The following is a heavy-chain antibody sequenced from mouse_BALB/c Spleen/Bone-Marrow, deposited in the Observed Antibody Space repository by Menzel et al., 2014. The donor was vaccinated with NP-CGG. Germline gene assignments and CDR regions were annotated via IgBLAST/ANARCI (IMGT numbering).Heavy chain of an antibody. Sequence: VQLQQSGAELARPGASVKMSCKASGYAFTSYTIQWVKQRPGQGLEWIGYINPSSGYTDYNQKFKDKTTLTADKSSNTAYMQLTSLTTEDSAVYSCAREARNGAWFAYWGQGTPVTVSA. J-gene: IGHJ3*01. CDR2: INPSSGYT. CDR1: GYAFTSYT. V-gene: IGHV1-4*02. CDR3: AREARNGAWFAY.